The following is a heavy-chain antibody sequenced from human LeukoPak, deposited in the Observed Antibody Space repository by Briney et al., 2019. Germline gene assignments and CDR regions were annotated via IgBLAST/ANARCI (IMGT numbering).Heavy chain of an antibody. CDR1: GGSISNYC. J-gene: IGHJ4*02. Sequence: SETLPLTCTVSGGSISNYCWSWIRQSPGKGLEWIGYICYSGNTNYNPSLKSRVTISVDTSKNQFSLKVSSATAADTAVYYCARGGSSVDYWGQGILVTVSS. V-gene: IGHV4-59*01. D-gene: IGHD6-6*01. CDR3: ARGGSSVDY. CDR2: ICYSGNT.